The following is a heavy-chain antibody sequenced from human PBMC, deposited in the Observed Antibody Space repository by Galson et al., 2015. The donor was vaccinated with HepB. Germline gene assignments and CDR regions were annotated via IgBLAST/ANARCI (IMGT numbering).Heavy chain of an antibody. Sequence: SLRLSCAASGFTFSSYWMSWVRQAPGKGLEWVANIKQDGSEKYYVDSVKGRFTISRDNAKNSLYLQMNSLRAEDTAVYYCAREQSRYSGSLDVWGQGTTVTVSS. J-gene: IGHJ6*02. V-gene: IGHV3-7*03. CDR1: GFTFSSYW. D-gene: IGHD5-12*01. CDR2: IKQDGSEK. CDR3: AREQSRYSGSLDV.